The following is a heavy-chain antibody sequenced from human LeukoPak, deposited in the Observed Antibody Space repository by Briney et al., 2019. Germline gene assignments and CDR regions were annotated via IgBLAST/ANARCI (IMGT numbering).Heavy chain of an antibody. D-gene: IGHD4-23*01. V-gene: IGHV1-69*13. CDR3: AREKYGGNLTPFDY. J-gene: IGHJ4*02. Sequence: SVKVSCKASGGTFSSYAISWVRQAPGQGLEWMGGIIPIFGTANYAQKFQGRVTITADESTSTAYMELSSLRSEDTAVHYCAREKYGGNLTPFDYWGQGTLVTVSS. CDR2: IIPIFGTA. CDR1: GGTFSSYA.